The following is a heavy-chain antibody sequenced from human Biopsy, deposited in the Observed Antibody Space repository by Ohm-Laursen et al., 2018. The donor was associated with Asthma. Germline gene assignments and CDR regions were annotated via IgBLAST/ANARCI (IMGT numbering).Heavy chain of an antibody. CDR1: YGSITSGGYY. J-gene: IGHJ4*02. Sequence: SDTLSLTCTVSYGSITSGGYYWTWIRQHPGKGLEWIGFIYYSGSTYYNPFLKSRVSISIDTSKNQFSLKLSSVTAADTAVYYCARAQDYYDSRGYYRSFDYWGQGTLVTVSS. V-gene: IGHV4-31*03. CDR3: ARAQDYYDSRGYYRSFDY. D-gene: IGHD3-22*01. CDR2: IYYSGST.